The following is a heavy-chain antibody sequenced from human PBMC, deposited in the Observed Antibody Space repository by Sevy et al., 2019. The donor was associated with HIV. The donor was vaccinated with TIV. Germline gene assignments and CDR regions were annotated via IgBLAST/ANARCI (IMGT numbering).Heavy chain of an antibody. V-gene: IGHV3-30-3*01. CDR1: GFTFSSYA. D-gene: IGHD5-12*01. CDR2: ISYDGSNK. CDR3: ARDLGDGYNRAIDY. J-gene: IGHJ4*02. Sequence: GGSLRLSCAASGFTFSSYAMHWVRQAPGKGLEWVAVISYDGSNKYYADSVKGRFTISRDNSKNTLYLQMNSLRAEDTAVYYCARDLGDGYNRAIDYWGQGTLVTVSS.